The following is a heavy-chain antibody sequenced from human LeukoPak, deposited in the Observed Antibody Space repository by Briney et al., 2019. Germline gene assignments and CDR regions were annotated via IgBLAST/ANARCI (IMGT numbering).Heavy chain of an antibody. V-gene: IGHV1-2*02. CDR1: GYTFTGYY. J-gene: IGHJ4*02. CDR3: AREGVLTGLDLFDY. D-gene: IGHD3-9*01. Sequence: GASVKVSCKASGYTFTGYYMHWVRQAPGQGLEWMGWINPNSGGTNYAQKFQGRVTMTRDTSISTAYMELSRLRSDDTAVYYCAREGVLTGLDLFDYWGQGTLVTVSS. CDR2: INPNSGGT.